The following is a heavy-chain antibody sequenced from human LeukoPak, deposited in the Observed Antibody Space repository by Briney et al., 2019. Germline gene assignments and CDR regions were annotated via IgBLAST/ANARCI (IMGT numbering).Heavy chain of an antibody. D-gene: IGHD2-2*01. CDR2: INHSGST. J-gene: IGHJ3*02. CDR3: ARGLRCSTSCLADAFDI. V-gene: IGHV4-34*01. Sequence: SETLSLTCAVYGGSFSGYYWSWIRQPPGKGLEWIGEINHSGSTNYNPSLKSRVTISVDTSKNQFSLKLSSVTAADTAVYYCARGLRCSTSCLADAFDIWGQGTMVTVSS. CDR1: GGSFSGYY.